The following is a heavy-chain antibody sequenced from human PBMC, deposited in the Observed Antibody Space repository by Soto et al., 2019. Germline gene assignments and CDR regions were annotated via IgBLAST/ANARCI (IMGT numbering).Heavy chain of an antibody. V-gene: IGHV1-3*01. CDR1: GYTFTSYA. CDR2: INAGNGNT. CDR3: SIVPAAINWFDP. Sequence: ASVKVSCKASGYTFTSYAMHWVRQAPGQRLEWMGWINAGNGNTKYSQKFQGRVTITRDTSASTAYMELSSLRSEDTAVYYCSIVPAAINWFDPWGQGTLVTVSS. D-gene: IGHD2-2*01. J-gene: IGHJ5*02.